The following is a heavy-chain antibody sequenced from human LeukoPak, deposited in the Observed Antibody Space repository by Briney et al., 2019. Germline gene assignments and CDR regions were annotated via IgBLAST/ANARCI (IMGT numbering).Heavy chain of an antibody. D-gene: IGHD2/OR15-2a*01. V-gene: IGHV3-53*01. CDR3: GKDLHFYVAMDV. CDR1: GFTVSSNY. J-gene: IGHJ6*02. CDR2: IYSGGST. Sequence: AGGSLRLSCAASGFTVSSNYMSWVRQAPGKGLEWVSVIYSGGSTYYADSVKGRFAISREDSKSTLHLQMNSLRAEDTALYYCGKDLHFYVAMDVWGQGTTVTVSS.